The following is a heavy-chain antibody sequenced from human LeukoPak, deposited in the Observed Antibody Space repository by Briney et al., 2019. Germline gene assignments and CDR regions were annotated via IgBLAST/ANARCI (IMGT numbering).Heavy chain of an antibody. CDR2: INHSGST. J-gene: IGHJ4*02. CDR3: ARGGFYCGGDCYVDY. Sequence: SETLSLTCAVYGGSFSPYYWSWIRQPPGKGLEWIGEINHSGSTNCNPSLKSRVTISVDTSKNQFSLRLSSVTAADTAVYYCARGGFYCGGDCYVDYWGQGTLVTVSS. D-gene: IGHD2-21*02. CDR1: GGSFSPYY. V-gene: IGHV4-34*01.